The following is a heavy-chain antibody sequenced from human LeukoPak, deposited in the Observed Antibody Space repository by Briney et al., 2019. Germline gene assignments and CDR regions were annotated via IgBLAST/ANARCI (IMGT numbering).Heavy chain of an antibody. CDR1: GYTXTGYY. CDR3: APTDVYYFYY. V-gene: IGHV1-2*02. Sequence: ASVKVSCQASGYTXTGYYIHGVRPAPGKGLDWMGGINTNSGGTNYGQKFQGRVNMTRATSISTDYMELSRVRSDDTAVYSCAPTDVYYFYYWGQGTLVTVSS. J-gene: IGHJ4*02. CDR2: INTNSGGT.